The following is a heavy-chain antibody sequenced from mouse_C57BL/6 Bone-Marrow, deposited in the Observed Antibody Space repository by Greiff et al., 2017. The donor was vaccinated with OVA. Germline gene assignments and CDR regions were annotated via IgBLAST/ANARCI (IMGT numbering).Heavy chain of an antibody. CDR1: GFTFSDYG. CDR2: ISNLAYSI. J-gene: IGHJ4*01. CDR3: ARQGLYYGSSPHAMDY. D-gene: IGHD1-1*01. Sequence: EVKLVESGGGLVQPGGSLKLSCAASGFTFSDYGMAWVRQAPRKGPEWVAFISNLAYSIYYADTVTGRFTISSENAHHTLYLEMSSLRSEDTAMYYCARQGLYYGSSPHAMDYWGQGTSVTVSS. V-gene: IGHV5-15*01.